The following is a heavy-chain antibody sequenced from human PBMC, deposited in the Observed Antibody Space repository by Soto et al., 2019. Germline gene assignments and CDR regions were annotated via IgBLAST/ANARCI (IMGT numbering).Heavy chain of an antibody. D-gene: IGHD5-18*01. Sequence: SVKVSCKASGGTFSSYAISWVRQAAGQGLEWMGGIIPIFVTANYAQRFQGRVTITANESTSTAYMELSSLRAEDTAVYYCARGTLDTAVVMPNYGMDVWGQGTTVTVSS. V-gene: IGHV1-69*13. CDR1: GGTFSSYA. J-gene: IGHJ6*02. CDR2: IIPIFVTA. CDR3: ARGTLDTAVVMPNYGMDV.